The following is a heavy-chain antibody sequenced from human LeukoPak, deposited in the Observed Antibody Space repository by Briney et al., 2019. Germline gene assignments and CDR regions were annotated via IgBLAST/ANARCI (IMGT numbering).Heavy chain of an antibody. D-gene: IGHD2-15*01. CDR1: GGTFSSYA. V-gene: IGHV1-69*13. Sequence: ASVKVSCKASGGTFSSYAISWVRQAPGQGLEWMGGIIPIFGTANYAQKFQGRVTIIADESTSTAYMELSSLRSEDTAVYYCARDDCSGGSCYWFDPWGQGTLVTVSS. J-gene: IGHJ5*02. CDR2: IIPIFGTA. CDR3: ARDDCSGGSCYWFDP.